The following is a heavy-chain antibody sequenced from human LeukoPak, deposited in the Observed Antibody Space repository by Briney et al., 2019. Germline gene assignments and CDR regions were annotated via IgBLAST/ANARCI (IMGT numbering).Heavy chain of an antibody. Sequence: GGSLRLSCTASGFTFSIFGMHWVRQAPGKGLEWVAFIRYDGTNKYYADSVKGRFTISRDNSKNTLYLQMNSLRAEDTAVYYCAKEKKYYYDGSGYPGYDYWGQGTLDTVSS. CDR1: GFTFSIFG. J-gene: IGHJ4*02. CDR2: IRYDGTNK. D-gene: IGHD3-22*01. V-gene: IGHV3-30*02. CDR3: AKEKKYYYDGSGYPGYDY.